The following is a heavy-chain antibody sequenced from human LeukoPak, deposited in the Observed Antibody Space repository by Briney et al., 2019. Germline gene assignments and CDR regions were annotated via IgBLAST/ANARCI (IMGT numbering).Heavy chain of an antibody. CDR1: GLTFSSYA. CDR2: ISGSGAGT. J-gene: IGHJ4*02. V-gene: IGHV3-23*01. Sequence: GGSLRLSCAASGLTFSSYAMSWVRQAPGKGLEWVSAISGSGAGTYYADSVKGRFTISRDNSKNTLYLQMNSLRAEDTAVYYCAAYCSGGSCYSGSGYWGQGTLVTVSS. D-gene: IGHD2-15*01. CDR3: AAYCSGGSCYSGSGY.